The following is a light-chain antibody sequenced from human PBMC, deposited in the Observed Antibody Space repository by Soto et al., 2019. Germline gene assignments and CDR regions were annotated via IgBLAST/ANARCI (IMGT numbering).Light chain of an antibody. J-gene: IGKJ1*01. V-gene: IGKV3-15*01. CDR2: GAS. CDR3: QQYNSWLWT. Sequence: EIVMMQSPGTLSLSPGERATLSCRASQSVSSSYLAGYQQQPGQAPRLLIYGASTRATGIPARFSGSGSGTEFTLVRSSLQSEDSAVXYCQQYNSWLWTFGQGTKVDIK. CDR1: QSVSSSY.